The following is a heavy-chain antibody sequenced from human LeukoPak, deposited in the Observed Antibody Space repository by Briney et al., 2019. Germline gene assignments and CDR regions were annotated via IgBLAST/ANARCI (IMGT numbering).Heavy chain of an antibody. V-gene: IGHV4-59*10. CDR3: ARSMRFGELLWFDY. D-gene: IGHD3-10*01. Sequence: SETLSLTCAVYGGSFSGYYWSWIRQPAGKGLEWIGRIYTSGSTNYNPSLKSRITISIDTSKNQSSLKLSSVTAADTAVYYCARSMRFGELLWFDYWGQGTLVTVSS. CDR1: GGSFSGYY. CDR2: IYTSGST. J-gene: IGHJ4*02.